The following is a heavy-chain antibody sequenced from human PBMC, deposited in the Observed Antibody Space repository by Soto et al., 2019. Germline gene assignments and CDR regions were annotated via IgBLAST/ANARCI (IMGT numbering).Heavy chain of an antibody. J-gene: IGHJ4*02. V-gene: IGHV4-59*01. Sequence: PSETLSLTCTVSGGSISSYYWSWLRQPPGKGLEWIGYIYYSGSTNYNPSLKSRVTISVDTSKTQFSLKLRSVTAADTAVYYCARSPPSGSYFSYFDYWGQGTLVTVSS. CDR1: GGSISSYY. CDR2: IYYSGST. CDR3: ARSPPSGSYFSYFDY. D-gene: IGHD1-26*01.